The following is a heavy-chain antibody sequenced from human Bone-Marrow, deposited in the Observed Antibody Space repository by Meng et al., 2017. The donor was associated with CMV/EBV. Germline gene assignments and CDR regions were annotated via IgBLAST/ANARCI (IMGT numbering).Heavy chain of an antibody. D-gene: IGHD6-6*01. V-gene: IGHV3-74*01. CDR2: INSDGSST. J-gene: IGHJ6*02. CDR1: GFTFSSYW. CDR3: ARDYPYSRSVYYYYYGMDV. Sequence: GGSLRLSCAASGFTFSSYWMHWVRQAPGKGLVWVSRINSDGSSTSYADSVKGRFTISRDNAKNTLYLQMNSLRAEDTAVYYCARDYPYSRSVYYYYYGMDVWGQGTTVTVSS.